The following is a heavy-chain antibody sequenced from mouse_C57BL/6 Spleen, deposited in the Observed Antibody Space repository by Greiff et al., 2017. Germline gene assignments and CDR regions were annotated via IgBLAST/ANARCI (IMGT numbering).Heavy chain of an antibody. J-gene: IGHJ2*01. Sequence: EVTLVESGGGFVKPGGSLKLSCAASGFTFSDYGMHWVRQAPEKGLVWVAYSSSCSSIIYHADTVKGRFTISSDHVMNTLFLQLTSLRSEDAAIYYCARHYGSSSGGYFNYWGQGTTLTVSS. D-gene: IGHD1-1*01. CDR2: SSSCSSII. V-gene: IGHV5-17*01. CDR3: ARHYGSSSGGYFNY. CDR1: GFTFSDYG.